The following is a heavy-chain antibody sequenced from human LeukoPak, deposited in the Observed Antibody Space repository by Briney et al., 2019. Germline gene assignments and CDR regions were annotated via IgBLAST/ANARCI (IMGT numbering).Heavy chain of an antibody. Sequence: PGGSLRLSCAASGFTFSSYWMHWVRQTPGKGLVWLSRIIGDGSTTNYADSVKGRFTISRDNAKNTLYLQMHSLRAEDTAVYYCARPTMMRVRNGMGVWGSGTTVTVSS. CDR3: ARPTMMRVRNGMGV. CDR2: IIGDGSTT. CDR1: GFTFSSYW. D-gene: IGHD3-22*01. J-gene: IGHJ6*04. V-gene: IGHV3-74*01.